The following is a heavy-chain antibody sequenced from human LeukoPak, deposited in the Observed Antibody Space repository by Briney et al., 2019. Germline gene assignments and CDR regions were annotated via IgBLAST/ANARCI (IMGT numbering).Heavy chain of an antibody. J-gene: IGHJ6*02. Sequence: PGGSLRLSCAASGFTFRDYYMNWIRQAPGKGLEWVSYISSSGSTTYYADSVKGRFTISRDNSKNTLYLQMNSLRAEDTAVYYCARDRVVVTWSGMDVWGQGTTVTVSS. CDR1: GFTFRDYY. CDR3: ARDRVVVTWSGMDV. V-gene: IGHV3-11*04. D-gene: IGHD3-22*01. CDR2: ISSSGSTT.